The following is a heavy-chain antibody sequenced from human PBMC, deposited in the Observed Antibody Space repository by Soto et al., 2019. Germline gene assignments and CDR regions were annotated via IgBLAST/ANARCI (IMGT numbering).Heavy chain of an antibody. J-gene: IGHJ4*02. D-gene: IGHD2-2*01. V-gene: IGHV1-69*01. CDR1: GGPFNTFG. CDR3: ARTRQRRPVFYVDY. CDR2: IIPKYGTT. Sequence: QVQLMQSGAEVTKPGSSVKVSCKASGGPFNTFGISWVRQAPGQGLEWMGGIIPKYGTTNYARRFQGRVTSTADESTTPAYLELSSLRHDDTAIYYCARTRQRRPVFYVDYWGQGTPISVTS.